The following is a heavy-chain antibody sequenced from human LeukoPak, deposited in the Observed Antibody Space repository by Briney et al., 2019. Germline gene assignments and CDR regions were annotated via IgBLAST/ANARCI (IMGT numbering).Heavy chain of an antibody. Sequence: RSLSLSCAASGFTFSSYGMHWVRQAPGKGLEWVAVIWYDGSNKYYADSVKGRFTISRDNSKNTLYLQMNSLRAEDTAVYYCARDYGDYSYYFDYWGQGTLVTVSS. CDR3: ARDYGDYSYYFDY. V-gene: IGHV3-33*01. J-gene: IGHJ4*02. CDR2: IWYDGSNK. CDR1: GFTFSSYG. D-gene: IGHD4-17*01.